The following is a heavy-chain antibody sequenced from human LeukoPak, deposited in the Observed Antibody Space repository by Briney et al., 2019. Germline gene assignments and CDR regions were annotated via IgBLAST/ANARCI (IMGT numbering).Heavy chain of an antibody. V-gene: IGHV4-34*01. CDR2: INHSGST. CDR3: ARGGRRVLFDY. CDR1: GGSFSGYY. J-gene: IGHJ4*02. D-gene: IGHD2-8*01. Sequence: AETLSLTCAVYGGSFSGYYWSWIRQPPGKGLEWIGEINHSGSTNYNPSLKSRVTISVDTSKNQFSLKLSSVTAADTAVYYCARGGRRVLFDYWGQGTLVTVSS.